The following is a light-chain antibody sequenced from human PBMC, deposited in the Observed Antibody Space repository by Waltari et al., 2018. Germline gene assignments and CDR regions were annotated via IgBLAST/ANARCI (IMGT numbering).Light chain of an antibody. J-gene: IGLJ3*02. CDR2: TNS. CDR3: AAWDDGLNGWV. Sequence: QSVLTQPPSASGSPGQRVTISCSGSTANIGSNTVNWYQQIPGTAPKLLIYTNSQWPSGVPDRFSGSQSGTSGFLAISGLQSEDEADYYCAAWDDGLNGWVFGGRTRVSVL. V-gene: IGLV1-44*01. CDR1: TANIGSNT.